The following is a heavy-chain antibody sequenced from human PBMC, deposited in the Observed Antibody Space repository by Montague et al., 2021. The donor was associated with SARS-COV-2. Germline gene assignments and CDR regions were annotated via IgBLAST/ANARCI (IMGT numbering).Heavy chain of an antibody. Sequence: SETLSLTCSVSGDSIRSSGYYWGWIRQPPGKGLEWIGTVYHSGSTNYNPSLKSQVTMPVDTSKNQFSLELRSVTAADTAVYYCARLGFVELWLNLGWFDPWGQGTLVTVSS. V-gene: IGHV4-39*01. CDR2: VYHSGST. J-gene: IGHJ5*02. CDR1: GDSIRSSGYY. D-gene: IGHD3-16*02. CDR3: ARLGFVELWLNLGWFDP.